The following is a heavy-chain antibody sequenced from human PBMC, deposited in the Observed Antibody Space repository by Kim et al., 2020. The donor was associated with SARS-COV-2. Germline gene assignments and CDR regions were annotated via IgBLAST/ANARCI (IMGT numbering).Heavy chain of an antibody. V-gene: IGHV3-30*02. J-gene: IGHJ4*02. D-gene: IGHD2-15*01. Sequence: VKGRITSTRGNSKNTLSLQMNSLRAEDTAVYYCANDVYVYCSGGSCYFDYWGQGTLVTVSS. CDR3: ANDVYVYCSGGSCYFDY.